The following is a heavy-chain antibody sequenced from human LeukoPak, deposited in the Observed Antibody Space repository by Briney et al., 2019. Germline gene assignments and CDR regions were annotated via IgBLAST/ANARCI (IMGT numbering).Heavy chain of an antibody. J-gene: IGHJ5*02. CDR2: ISAYNGNT. Sequence: ASVKVSCKASGYTFTSYAMHWVRQAPGQRLEWMGWISAYNGNTNYAQKLQGRVTMTTDTSTSTAYMELRSLRSDDTAVYYCARDYRATAAEDWFDPWGQGTLVTVSS. CDR3: ARDYRATAAEDWFDP. CDR1: GYTFTSYA. V-gene: IGHV1-18*01. D-gene: IGHD5-24*01.